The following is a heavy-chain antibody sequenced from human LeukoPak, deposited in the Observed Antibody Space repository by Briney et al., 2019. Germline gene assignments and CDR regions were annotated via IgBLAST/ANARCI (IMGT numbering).Heavy chain of an antibody. CDR1: GYTFTSYD. D-gene: IGHD6-13*01. Sequence: EASVKVSCKASGYTFTSYDINWVRQATGQGLEWMGWMNPNSGNTGYAQKFQGRVTMTRNTSISTAYMELSSLRSEDTAVYYCARHGWQQLQFDPWGQGTLVTVSS. CDR2: MNPNSGNT. J-gene: IGHJ5*02. V-gene: IGHV1-8*01. CDR3: ARHGWQQLQFDP.